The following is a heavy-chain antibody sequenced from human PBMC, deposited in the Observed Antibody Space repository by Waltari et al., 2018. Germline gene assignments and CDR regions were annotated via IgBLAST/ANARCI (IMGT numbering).Heavy chain of an antibody. J-gene: IGHJ6*03. V-gene: IGHV4-38-2*02. CDR3: AREGCTGIGCYLENYYYMDV. D-gene: IGHD2-15*01. CDR1: GYSISSSNYH. CDR2: VSHSGST. Sequence: QVQLQESGPGLVKPSETLSLTCDVSGYSISSSNYHWCWIQQPPGKGLEWIGSVSHSGSTSYNPSLKSRVTMSSDTSKNQFSLRLTSVTAADAAVYYCAREGCTGIGCYLENYYYMDVWGKGTTVTVSS.